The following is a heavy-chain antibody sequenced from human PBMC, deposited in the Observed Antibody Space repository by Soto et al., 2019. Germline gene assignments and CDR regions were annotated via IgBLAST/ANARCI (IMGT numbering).Heavy chain of an antibody. V-gene: IGHV4-31*03. CDR3: ARDIXGIAAAGTAYYYYGMDV. D-gene: IGHD6-13*01. CDR1: GGSISSGGYY. J-gene: IGHJ6*02. Sequence: SETLSLTCTVSGGSISSGGYYWSWIRQHPGKGLEWIGYIYYSGSTYYNPSLKSRVTISVDTSKNQFSLKLSSVTAADTAVYYCARDIXGIAAAGTAYYYYGMDVWGQGTTVTVSS. CDR2: IYYSGST.